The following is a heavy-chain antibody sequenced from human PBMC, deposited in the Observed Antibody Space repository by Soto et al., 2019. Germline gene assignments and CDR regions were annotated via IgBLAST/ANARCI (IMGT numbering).Heavy chain of an antibody. Sequence: PXGSLRLSCAASGFTFSSYEMNWVRQAPGKGLEWVSYISSSGSTIYYADSVKGRFTISRDNAKNSLYLQMNSLRAEDTAVYYCVRGGIGSSGWHIYWYFDLWGRGNLVTVSS. J-gene: IGHJ2*01. V-gene: IGHV3-48*03. CDR1: GFTFSSYE. CDR3: VRGGIGSSGWHIYWYFDL. CDR2: ISSSGSTI. D-gene: IGHD6-19*01.